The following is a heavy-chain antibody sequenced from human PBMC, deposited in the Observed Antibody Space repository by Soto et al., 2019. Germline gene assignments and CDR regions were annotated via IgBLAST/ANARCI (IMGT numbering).Heavy chain of an antibody. CDR3: ARALMVATTRYYYYGMDV. Sequence: ASVKVSCKASGYTFTSYGVSWVRQAPGQGLEWMGWISAYNGNTNYAQKIQGRVTMTTDTSTSTAYMELRSLRSDDTAVYYCARALMVATTRYYYYGMDVWGQGTTVTVSS. V-gene: IGHV1-18*01. J-gene: IGHJ6*02. CDR1: GYTFTSYG. CDR2: ISAYNGNT. D-gene: IGHD5-12*01.